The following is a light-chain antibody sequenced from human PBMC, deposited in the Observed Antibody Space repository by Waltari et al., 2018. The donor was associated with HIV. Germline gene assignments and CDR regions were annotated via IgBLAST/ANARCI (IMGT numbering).Light chain of an antibody. CDR3: MQALQTPLT. V-gene: IGKV2-28*01. Sequence: DIVLTQSPLSLPVTPGEPASISCRSSQSLLHSNGFNYLDWYLQKPGQSPQLRIYVGSIRASGVPDRFSGSGSGTDFTLKISRVEAEDVGVYYCMQALQTPLTFGGGTKVEIK. J-gene: IGKJ4*01. CDR2: VGS. CDR1: QSLLHSNGFNY.